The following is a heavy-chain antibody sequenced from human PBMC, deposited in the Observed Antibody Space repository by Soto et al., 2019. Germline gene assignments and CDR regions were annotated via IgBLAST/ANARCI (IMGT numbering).Heavy chain of an antibody. V-gene: IGHV3-73*01. J-gene: IGHJ5*02. Sequence: PQRHPSAASGFTFSESAMHWVSQTSGKGLEWVGRIRGKANNYATAYAASVKGRFTISRDDSKNTAYLQMNSLKTEDTALYYCTRINLELNWFDPWGQGTLDTVSS. CDR2: IRGKANNYAT. CDR1: GFTFSESA. D-gene: IGHD1-26*01. CDR3: TRINLELNWFDP.